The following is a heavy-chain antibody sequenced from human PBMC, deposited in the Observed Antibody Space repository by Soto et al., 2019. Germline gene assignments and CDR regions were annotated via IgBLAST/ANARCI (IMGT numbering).Heavy chain of an antibody. CDR1: GFTFSSYG. CDR3: ARDSASWSPAAGSIDP. D-gene: IGHD6-13*01. Sequence: QTGGSLRLSCAASGFTFSSYGMHWVRQAPGKGLEWVAVIWYDGSNKYYADSVKGRFTISRDNSKNTLYLQMNSLRAEDTAVYYCARDSASWSPAAGSIDPWGQGTLVTVSS. V-gene: IGHV3-33*01. J-gene: IGHJ5*02. CDR2: IWYDGSNK.